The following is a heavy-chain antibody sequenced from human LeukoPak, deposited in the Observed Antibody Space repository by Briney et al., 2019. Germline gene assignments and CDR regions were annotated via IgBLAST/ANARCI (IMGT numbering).Heavy chain of an antibody. D-gene: IGHD3-22*01. Sequence: ASVKVSCKASGGTFSSYAISWVRQAPGQGLEWMGRIIPILGIANYAQKFQGRVTITADKSTSTAYMELSRLRSDDTAVYYCARERYYYDSSGYYRTFDYWGQGTLVTVSS. CDR2: IIPILGIA. J-gene: IGHJ4*02. CDR1: GGTFSSYA. V-gene: IGHV1-69*04. CDR3: ARERYYYDSSGYYRTFDY.